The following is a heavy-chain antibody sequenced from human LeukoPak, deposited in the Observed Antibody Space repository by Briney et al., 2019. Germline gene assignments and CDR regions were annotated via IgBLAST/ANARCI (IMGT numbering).Heavy chain of an antibody. V-gene: IGHV5-51*01. J-gene: IGHJ6*03. CDR1: GYSFTSYW. Sequence: GESLKISCYGSGYSFTSYWIGWVRQMPGKGLEWMGVIYPGDSDTRYSPSFQGQVTISAYKSISTAYLQWSSLKASDTSMYYCARLWGGYCSSTSCSEGYYYYYMDVWGKGTTVTVSS. CDR2: IYPGDSDT. D-gene: IGHD2-2*01. CDR3: ARLWGGYCSSTSCSEGYYYYYMDV.